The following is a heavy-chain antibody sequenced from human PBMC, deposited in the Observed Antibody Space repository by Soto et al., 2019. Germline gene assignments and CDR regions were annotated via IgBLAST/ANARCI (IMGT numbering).Heavy chain of an antibody. CDR3: ARAGCSSTSCPMDV. D-gene: IGHD2-2*01. CDR2: IIPIFGTA. J-gene: IGHJ6*02. Sequence: QVQLVQSGAEVKKPGSSVKVSCKASGGTFSSYAISWVRQAPGQGLEWMGGIIPIFGTANYAQKFQGRVTITADKTTSTAYMELRSLSSEDTAVYSCARAGCSSTSCPMDVWGQGTTVTVSS. CDR1: GGTFSSYA. V-gene: IGHV1-69*06.